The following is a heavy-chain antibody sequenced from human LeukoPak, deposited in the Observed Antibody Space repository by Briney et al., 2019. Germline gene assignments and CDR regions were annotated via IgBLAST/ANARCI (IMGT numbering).Heavy chain of an antibody. CDR3: ARGAGGYRFDP. Sequence: SGPTLVNPTQTLTLTCTFSGFSLSTSGVGVGWIRQPPGKGLEYIGYVYNSGTTFYNPSLKSRVTISADTSKKQFSLKLTSVTAADTAIYYCARGAGGYRFDPWGPGTLVTVSS. CDR1: GFSLSTSGVG. D-gene: IGHD1-1*01. J-gene: IGHJ5*02. V-gene: IGHV4-61*08. CDR2: VYNSGTT.